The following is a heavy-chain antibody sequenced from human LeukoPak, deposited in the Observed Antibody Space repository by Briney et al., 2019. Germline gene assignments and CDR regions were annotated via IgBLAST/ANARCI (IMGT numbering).Heavy chain of an antibody. J-gene: IGHJ6*02. Sequence: SETLSLTCTVSGGSISSYYWSWIRQPPGKGLEWIGYIYYSGSTNYNPSLKSRVTISVDTSKNQFSLKLSSVTAADTAVYYCARGPRFLEWLLLGYYGMDVWGQGTTVTVSS. D-gene: IGHD3-3*01. CDR2: IYYSGST. CDR1: GGSISSYY. V-gene: IGHV4-59*12. CDR3: ARGPRFLEWLLLGYYGMDV.